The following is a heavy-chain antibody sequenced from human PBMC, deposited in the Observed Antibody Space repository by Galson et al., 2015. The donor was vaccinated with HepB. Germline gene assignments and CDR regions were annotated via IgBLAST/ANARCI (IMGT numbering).Heavy chain of an antibody. CDR2: IYYSGST. J-gene: IGHJ3*02. CDR3: ARTFYDSSGYYHYRDAFDS. D-gene: IGHD3-22*01. V-gene: IGHV4-39*01. Sequence: LSLTCTVSGGSISSSSYYWGWIRQPPGKGLEWIGSIYYSGSTYYNPSLKSRVTISVDTSKNQFSLKLSSVTAADTAVYYCARTFYDSSGYYHYRDAFDSWGQGTMGTLSS. CDR1: GGSISSSSYY.